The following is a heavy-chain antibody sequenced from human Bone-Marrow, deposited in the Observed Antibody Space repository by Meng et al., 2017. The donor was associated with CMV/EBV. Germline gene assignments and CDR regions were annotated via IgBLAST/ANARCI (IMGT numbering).Heavy chain of an antibody. CDR2: IYYTGST. V-gene: IGHV4-59*01. Sequence: SETLSLTCTVSDGSISNYYWNWIRQPPGKGLEWIGYIYYTGSTNYNPSLKSRVTISLDTSKNQFSLKLSSVTAADTAVYYCARDRRGELVDYWGQGTLVTVSS. D-gene: IGHD1-26*01. J-gene: IGHJ4*02. CDR3: ARDRRGELVDY. CDR1: DGSISNYY.